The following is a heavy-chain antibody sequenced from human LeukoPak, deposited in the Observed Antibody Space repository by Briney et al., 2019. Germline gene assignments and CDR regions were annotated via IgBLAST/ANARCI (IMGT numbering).Heavy chain of an antibody. CDR3: ARIFTVTTLDY. D-gene: IGHD4-17*01. CDR2: INPSGGST. Sequence: ASVKVSCKASGCTFTSYYMHWVRQAPGQGLEWMGIINPSGGSTSYAQKFQGRVTMTRDTSTSTVYMELSSLRSEDTAVYYCARIFTVTTLDYWGQGILVTVSS. V-gene: IGHV1-46*01. J-gene: IGHJ4*02. CDR1: GCTFTSYY.